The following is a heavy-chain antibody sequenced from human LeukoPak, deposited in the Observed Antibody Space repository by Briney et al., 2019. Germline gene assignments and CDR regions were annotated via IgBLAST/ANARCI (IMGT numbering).Heavy chain of an antibody. V-gene: IGHV4-59*01. D-gene: IGHD1-1*01. CDR1: GGSISTYY. CDR2: IYYSGGT. CDR3: ARVGSGSFDY. Sequence: SETLFLTCTVSGGSISTYYWSWIRQPPGKGLEWIGYIYYSGGTNYNPSLKSRITTSLDTSKNQFSLRLSSVTAADTAVYYCARVGSGSFDYWGQGTLVTVSS. J-gene: IGHJ4*02.